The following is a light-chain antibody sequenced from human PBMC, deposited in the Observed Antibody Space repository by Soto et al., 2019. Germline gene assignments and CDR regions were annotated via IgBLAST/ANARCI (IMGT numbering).Light chain of an antibody. CDR2: AAS. J-gene: IGKJ2*01. Sequence: DIQMTQSPSSLSASVGDRVTITCRASQSISNFLNWYQQKPGKAPELLIYAASSLHSGVPSRFSGSGSGTNFTLTISSLLPEDFATYSCQQSYTTPYTFGQGTKLEIK. CDR1: QSISNF. CDR3: QQSYTTPYT. V-gene: IGKV1-39*01.